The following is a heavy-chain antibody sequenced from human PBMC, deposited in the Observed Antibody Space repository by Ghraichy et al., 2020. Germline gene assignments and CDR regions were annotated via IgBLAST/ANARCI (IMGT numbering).Heavy chain of an antibody. CDR3: ARIRGTGDYDFWSAYYQPTRRLQDYYMDV. D-gene: IGHD3-3*01. CDR2: IYYTGNT. J-gene: IGHJ6*03. V-gene: IGHV4-30-4*08. CDR1: GGSIRSRDYY. Sequence: SETLSLTCTVSGGSIRSRDYYWGWIRQPPGKGLEWIGYIYYTGNTNHNPSLMSRVSMSIDMSNNQFSMQLTSVTAADTAVYFCARIRGTGDYDFWSAYYQPTRRLQDYYMDVWGKGTTVTVSS.